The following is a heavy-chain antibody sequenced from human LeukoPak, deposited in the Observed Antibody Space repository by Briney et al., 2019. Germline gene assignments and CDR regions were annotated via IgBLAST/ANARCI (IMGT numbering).Heavy chain of an antibody. D-gene: IGHD4-17*01. CDR3: ARDLTGSYGDSPYYYYGMDV. Sequence: GGSLRLSCAASGFTFSSYGMHWVRQAPGKGLEWVAVIWYDGSNKYYADSVKGRFTISRDNSKNTLYLQMNSLRAEDTAVYYCARDLTGSYGDSPYYYYGMDVWGQGTTVTVSS. CDR2: IWYDGSNK. J-gene: IGHJ6*02. CDR1: GFTFSSYG. V-gene: IGHV3-33*01.